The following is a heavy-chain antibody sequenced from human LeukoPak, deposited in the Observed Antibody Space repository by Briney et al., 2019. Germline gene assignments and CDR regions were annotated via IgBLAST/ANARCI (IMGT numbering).Heavy chain of an antibody. CDR3: ARLWYSSGWPTGAFDI. Sequence: SETLSLTCTVSGGSISSSSYYWGWIRQPPGKGLEWIGSIYYSGSTYYNPSLKSRVTISVDTSKNQFSLKLSSVAAADTAVYYCARLWYSSGWPTGAFDIWGQGTMVTVSS. CDR1: GGSISSSSYY. CDR2: IYYSGST. V-gene: IGHV4-39*07. D-gene: IGHD6-19*01. J-gene: IGHJ3*02.